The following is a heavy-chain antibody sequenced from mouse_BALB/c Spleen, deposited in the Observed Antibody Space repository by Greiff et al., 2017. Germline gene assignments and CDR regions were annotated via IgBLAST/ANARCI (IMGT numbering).Heavy chain of an antibody. Sequence: EVQLQESGGGLVKPGGSLKLSCAASGFTFSSYAMSWVRQTPEKRLEWVASISSGGSTYYPDSVKGRFTISRDNARNILYLQMSSLRSEDTAMYYCARSYGYDFMDYWGQGTSVTVSS. CDR1: GFTFSSYA. V-gene: IGHV5-6-5*01. J-gene: IGHJ4*01. D-gene: IGHD2-2*01. CDR2: ISSGGST. CDR3: ARSYGYDFMDY.